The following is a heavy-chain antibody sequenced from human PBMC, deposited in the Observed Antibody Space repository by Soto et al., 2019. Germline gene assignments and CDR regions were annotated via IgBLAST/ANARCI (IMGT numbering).Heavy chain of an antibody. CDR3: ARVGRRSSWYYYYYGMDV. Sequence: AASVKVSCKASGYTFTRYDINWVRQATGQGLEWMGWMNPNSGNTGHAQKFQGRVTMTRNTSLSTAYMELSSLRSEDTAVYYCARVGRRSSWYYYYYGMDVWGQGTTVTVSS. V-gene: IGHV1-8*01. D-gene: IGHD6-13*01. J-gene: IGHJ6*02. CDR2: MNPNSGNT. CDR1: GYTFTRYD.